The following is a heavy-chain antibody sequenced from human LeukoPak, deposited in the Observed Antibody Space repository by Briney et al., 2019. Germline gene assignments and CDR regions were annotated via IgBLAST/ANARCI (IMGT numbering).Heavy chain of an antibody. CDR1: GFTVSSNE. J-gene: IGHJ6*03. CDR2: ISGGST. CDR3: ARDRAYSGYGSLRGHYYMDV. D-gene: IGHD5-12*01. Sequence: GGSLRLSCAASGFTVSSNEMSWVRQAPGKGLEWVSSISGGSTYYADSVKGRFTISRDNSKNTLYLQMNSLRAEDTAVYYCARDRAYSGYGSLRGHYYMDVWGKGTTVTVSS. V-gene: IGHV3-38-3*01.